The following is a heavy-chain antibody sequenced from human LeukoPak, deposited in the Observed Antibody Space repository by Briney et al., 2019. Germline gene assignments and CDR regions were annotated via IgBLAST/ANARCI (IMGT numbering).Heavy chain of an antibody. CDR1: GFTFSNYG. J-gene: IGHJ4*02. CDR3: ATNKPVTYYYDSSGYLTLFDY. Sequence: GGSLRLSCAASGFTFSNYGMHWVRQTPGKGLEWVALISYDGSNKYYADSVKGRFTISRDNSKNTLYLQMNSLRAEDTAVYYCATNKPVTYYYDSSGYLTLFDYWGQGTLVTVSS. CDR2: ISYDGSNK. V-gene: IGHV3-30*03. D-gene: IGHD3-22*01.